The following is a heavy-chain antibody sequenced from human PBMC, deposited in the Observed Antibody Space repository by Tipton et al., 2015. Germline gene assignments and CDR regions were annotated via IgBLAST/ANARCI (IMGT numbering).Heavy chain of an antibody. J-gene: IGHJ4*02. D-gene: IGHD5-12*01. CDR3: AREGYSSLGAY. Sequence: SVKCRFNISRDNAKNSLYLQMNSLKGEDTAVYYCAREGYSSLGAYCCQGTLVTVSS. V-gene: IGHV3-21*01.